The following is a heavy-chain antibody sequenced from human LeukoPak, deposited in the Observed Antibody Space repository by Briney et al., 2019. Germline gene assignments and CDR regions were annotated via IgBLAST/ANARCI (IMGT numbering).Heavy chain of an antibody. D-gene: IGHD1-26*01. CDR1: GGSISSYY. CDR2: IYYSGST. CDR3: ARLVGATALLDY. Sequence: PSETLSLTCTVSGGSISSYYWSWIRQPPEKGLEWIGYIYYSGSTNYNPSLKSRVTISVDTSKNQFSLKLSSVTAADTAVYYCARLVGATALLDYWGQGTLVTVSS. V-gene: IGHV4-59*08. J-gene: IGHJ4*02.